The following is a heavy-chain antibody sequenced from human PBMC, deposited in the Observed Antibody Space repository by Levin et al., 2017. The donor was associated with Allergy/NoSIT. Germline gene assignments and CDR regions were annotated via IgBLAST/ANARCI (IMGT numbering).Heavy chain of an antibody. CDR2: INPNSGGT. D-gene: IGHD3-22*01. V-gene: IGHV1-2*06. Sequence: SVKVSCKASGYTFTGYYMHWVRQAPGQGLEWMGRINPNSGGTNYAQKFRDRVTMTRDTSISTAYMELSRLRSDDTAVYYCARAPYNYDSSGSLFDYWGQGTLVTVSS. J-gene: IGHJ4*02. CDR1: GYTFTGYY. CDR3: ARAPYNYDSSGSLFDY.